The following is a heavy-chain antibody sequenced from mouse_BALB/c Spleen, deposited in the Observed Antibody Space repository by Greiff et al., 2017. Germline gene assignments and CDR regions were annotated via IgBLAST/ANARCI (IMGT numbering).Heavy chain of an antibody. V-gene: IGHV5-4*02. J-gene: IGHJ1*01. CDR3: ARSNYYGSSYKYFDV. CDR1: GFTFSDYY. Sequence: DVKLQESGGGLVKPGGSLKLSCAASGFTFSDYYMSWVRQTPEKRLEWVATISDGGSYTYYPDSVKGRFTISRDNAKNNLYLQMSSLKSEDTAMYYCARSNYYGSSYKYFDVWGAGTTVTVSS. CDR2: ISDGGSYT. D-gene: IGHD1-1*01.